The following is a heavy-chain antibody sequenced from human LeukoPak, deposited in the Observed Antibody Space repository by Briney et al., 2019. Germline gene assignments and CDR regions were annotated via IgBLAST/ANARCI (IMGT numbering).Heavy chain of an antibody. D-gene: IGHD6-19*01. CDR2: IWYDGSNK. Sequence: GGSLRLSCAASGFTFSSYAMHWVRQAPGKGLEWVTLIWYDGSNKYYADSVKGRFTISRDNSKNTLYLQMNSLRAEDTAVYFCAREGSGLDSWGQGTLVTVSS. CDR1: GFTFSSYA. V-gene: IGHV3-33*01. CDR3: AREGSGLDS. J-gene: IGHJ4*02.